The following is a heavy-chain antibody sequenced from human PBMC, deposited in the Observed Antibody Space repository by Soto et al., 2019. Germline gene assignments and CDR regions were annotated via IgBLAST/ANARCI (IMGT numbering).Heavy chain of an antibody. D-gene: IGHD4-17*01. CDR1: GYTFAGYG. CDR2: ISAYNGTT. V-gene: IGHV1-18*01. J-gene: IGHJ4*02. CDR3: AIPSCSYGDYALSLKY. Sequence: QVQLVQSGAEVKKPGASVKVSCKASGYTFAGYGLAWVRQAPGQWLEWMGWISAYNGTTLSAQKFQDRLTMTTDTSTNTAYMELRSLRSDDTAVYFCAIPSCSYGDYALSLKYWGQGTLVTVSS.